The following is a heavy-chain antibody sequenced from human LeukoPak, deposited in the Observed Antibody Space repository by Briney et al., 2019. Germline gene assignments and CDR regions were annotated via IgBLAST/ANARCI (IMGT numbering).Heavy chain of an antibody. CDR1: GFTFSSYG. CDR2: IRYDGSNK. Sequence: GGSLRLSCAASGFTFSSYGMHWVRQAPGKGLEWVAFIRYDGSNKYYADSVKGRFTISRDNAQNSLYLQLNSLRAEDTAVYYCARSRFYFDYWGQGTLVTVSS. V-gene: IGHV3-30*02. CDR3: ARSRFYFDY. J-gene: IGHJ4*02.